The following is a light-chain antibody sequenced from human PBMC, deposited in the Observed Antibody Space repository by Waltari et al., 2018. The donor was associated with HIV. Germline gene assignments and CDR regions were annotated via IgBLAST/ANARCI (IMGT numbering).Light chain of an antibody. J-gene: IGLJ2*01. V-gene: IGLV1-51*01. CDR1: SSNIGNNY. CDR2: NNN. CDR3: GTWDSGLSAVV. Sequence: QSVLTQPPSVSAAPGQQVTISCSGSSSNIGNNYVSWYQQLPGTAPKLLIYNNNKRPAGIPDRFSGSKSGTSATLGITGLQTGDEADYYCGTWDSGLSAVVFGGGTKLTVL.